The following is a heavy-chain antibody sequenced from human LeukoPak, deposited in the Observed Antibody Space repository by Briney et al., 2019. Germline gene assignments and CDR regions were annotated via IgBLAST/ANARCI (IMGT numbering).Heavy chain of an antibody. V-gene: IGHV4-59*08. CDR1: GGSISSYY. J-gene: IGHJ4*02. D-gene: IGHD1-1*01. CDR3: ARHGRGQDY. Sequence: SETLSLTCTVSGGSISSYYWSWIRQPPGKGLEWIGYIYYSGSTNYNPSLKSRVTISVDTSKNQFSLKLSSVTAADTAVYYCARHGRGQDYWGQGTLVTVSS. CDR2: IYYSGST.